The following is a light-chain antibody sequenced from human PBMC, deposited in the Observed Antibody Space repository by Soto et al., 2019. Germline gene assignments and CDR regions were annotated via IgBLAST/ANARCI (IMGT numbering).Light chain of an antibody. J-gene: IGLJ3*02. V-gene: IGLV1-40*01. Sequence: QSVLTQPPSVSGAPGQRVTISCTGSSSNIGAGYDVHWYQQLPGTAPKLLIYGNSNRPSGVPDRFSGSKSGTSASLAITGLQAEDEADYYCQSYDSSLSGPWVIGGGTKLTVL. CDR1: SSNIGAGYD. CDR2: GNS. CDR3: QSYDSSLSGPWV.